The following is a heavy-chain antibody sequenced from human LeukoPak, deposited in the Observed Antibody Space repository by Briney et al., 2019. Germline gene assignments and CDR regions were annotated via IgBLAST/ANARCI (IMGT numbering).Heavy chain of an antibody. Sequence: TSETLSLTCAVSGGSIINSNWWSWVRQPPGKGLEWIGEIDHSGSTSYNPSLKSRVTISVDTSKNQFSLKLSSVTAADTAVYYCARALVGDPGVFDLWGRGTLVTVSS. CDR1: GGSIINSNW. CDR2: IDHSGST. J-gene: IGHJ2*01. CDR3: ARALVGDPGVFDL. V-gene: IGHV4-4*02. D-gene: IGHD2-2*01.